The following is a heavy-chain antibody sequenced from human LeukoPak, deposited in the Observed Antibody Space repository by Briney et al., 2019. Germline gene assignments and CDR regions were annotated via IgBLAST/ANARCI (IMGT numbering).Heavy chain of an antibody. J-gene: IGHJ4*02. D-gene: IGHD6-19*01. CDR3: ARDGSEQWLAFDY. CDR1: GFTFSSYW. V-gene: IGHV3-7*03. CDR2: IKQDGSEK. Sequence: GGSLRFSCAASGFTFSSYWMSWVRQAPGKGLEWVANIKQDGSEKYYVDSVKGRFTISRDNAKNSLYLQMNSLRAEDTAVYYCARDGSEQWLAFDYWGQGTLVTVSS.